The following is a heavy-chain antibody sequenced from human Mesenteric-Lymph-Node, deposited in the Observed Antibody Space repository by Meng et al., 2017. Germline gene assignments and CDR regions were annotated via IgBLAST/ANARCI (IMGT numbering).Heavy chain of an antibody. Sequence: GESLKISCAASGFTFSSYWMSWVRQAPGKGLEWVANIKQDGSEKYYVDSVKGRFTISRDNAKNSLYLQINNLRVEDTAIYYCARESVLGDKDDAFDIWGQGTMVTVSS. CDR2: IKQDGSEK. CDR3: ARESVLGDKDDAFDI. CDR1: GFTFSSYW. V-gene: IGHV3-7*01. J-gene: IGHJ3*02. D-gene: IGHD2-21*02.